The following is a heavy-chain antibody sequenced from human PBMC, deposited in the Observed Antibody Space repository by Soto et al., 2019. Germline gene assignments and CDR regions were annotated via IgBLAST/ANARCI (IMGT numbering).Heavy chain of an antibody. V-gene: IGHV3-23*01. D-gene: IGHD6-13*01. CDR1: GFTFSSYA. CDR3: AKDGLERVAAAGSLGYMDV. Sequence: GGSLRLSCAASGFTFSSYAMSWVHQAPGKGLEWVSAISGSGGSTYYADSVQGRFTISRDNSKNTLYLQMNSLRAEDTAVYYCAKDGLERVAAAGSLGYMDVWGKGTTVTVSS. CDR2: ISGSGGST. J-gene: IGHJ6*03.